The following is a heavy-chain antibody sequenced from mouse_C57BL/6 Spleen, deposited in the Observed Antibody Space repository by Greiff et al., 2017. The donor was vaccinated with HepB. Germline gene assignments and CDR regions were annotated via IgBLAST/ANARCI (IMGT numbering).Heavy chain of an antibody. CDR2: IYPSDSET. CDR3: ARSNWDKGVDY. CDR1: GYTFTSYW. Sequence: VQLKQSGAELVRPGSSVKLSCKASGYTFTSYWMDWVKQRPGQGREWIGNIYPSDSETHYNQKFKDKATLTVDKSSSTAYMQPSSLTSEDSAVYYCARSNWDKGVDYWGQGTTLTVSS. J-gene: IGHJ2*01. D-gene: IGHD4-1*01. V-gene: IGHV1-61*01.